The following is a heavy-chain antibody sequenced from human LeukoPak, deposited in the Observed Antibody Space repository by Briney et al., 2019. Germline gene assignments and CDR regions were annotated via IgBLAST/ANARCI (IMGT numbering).Heavy chain of an antibody. CDR1: GGSFSGYY. J-gene: IGHJ4*02. CDR2: INHSGST. Sequence: PSETLSLTCAVYGGSFSGYYWSWIRQPPGKGLEWIGEINHSGSTNYNPSLKSRVTISVDTSKNQLSLKLSSVTAADTAVYYCARRPITMVRGPFDYWGQGTLVTVSS. D-gene: IGHD3-10*01. CDR3: ARRPITMVRGPFDY. V-gene: IGHV4-34*01.